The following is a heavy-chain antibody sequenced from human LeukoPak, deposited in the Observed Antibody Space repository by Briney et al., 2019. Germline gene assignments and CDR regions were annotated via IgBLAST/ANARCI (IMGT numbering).Heavy chain of an antibody. CDR2: IYYSGST. V-gene: IGHV4-59*01. J-gene: IGHJ5*02. CDR3: ARWGSSWYGRFDP. D-gene: IGHD6-13*01. CDR1: GGSISSYY. Sequence: PSETLSITCTVSGGSISSYYWSWIRQPPGKGLEWIGYIYYSGSTNYNPSLKSRVTISVDTSKNQFSLKLSSVTAADTAVYYCARWGSSWYGRFDPWGQGTLVTVSS.